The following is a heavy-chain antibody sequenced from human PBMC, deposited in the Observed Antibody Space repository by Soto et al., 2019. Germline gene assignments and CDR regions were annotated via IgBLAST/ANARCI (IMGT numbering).Heavy chain of an antibody. J-gene: IGHJ4*02. CDR2: IYHSGST. Sequence: QVQLQESGPGLVKPSGTLSLTCAVSSGSIRSSNWWSWVRQPPGKGLEWIGEIYHSGSTNYNPSLKSRVTISVDKSKNQFALKLSSVTAADTAVYYCASYSIAVASTTHWGQGTLVTVSS. CDR3: ASYSIAVASTTH. V-gene: IGHV4-4*02. D-gene: IGHD6-19*01. CDR1: SGSIRSSNW.